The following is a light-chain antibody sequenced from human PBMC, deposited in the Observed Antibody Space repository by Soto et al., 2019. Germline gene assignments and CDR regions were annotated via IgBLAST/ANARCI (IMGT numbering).Light chain of an antibody. CDR2: GAS. J-gene: IGKJ2*01. Sequence: EIVLTQSPDTLSLSPGERATLSCRASHTVSVNYLAWYQQKPGQAPRFLIYGASNRATGIPDRFSGSVSGTNFTLTITRLEPEDIAVFYCQQYGSSPYTFGQGTKLEIK. CDR3: QQYGSSPYT. V-gene: IGKV3-20*01. CDR1: HTVSVNY.